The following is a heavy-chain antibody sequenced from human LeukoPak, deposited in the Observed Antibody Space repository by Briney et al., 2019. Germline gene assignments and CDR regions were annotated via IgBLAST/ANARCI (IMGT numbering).Heavy chain of an antibody. V-gene: IGHV4-39*01. CDR1: GGSISSSSYY. D-gene: IGHD6-19*01. Sequence: SETLSLTCTVSGGSISSSSYYWGWIRQPPGKGLEWIGSIYYSGSTYYQPSLKRRVTLYVHTSKNQFSLKLSPVTAADTAVYYCAGSPGEQWLPTGEDYWGQGTLVTVSS. CDR2: IYYSGST. CDR3: AGSPGEQWLPTGEDY. J-gene: IGHJ4*02.